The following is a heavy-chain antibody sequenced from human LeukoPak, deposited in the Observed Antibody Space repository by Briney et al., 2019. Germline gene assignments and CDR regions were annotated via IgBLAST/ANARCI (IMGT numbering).Heavy chain of an antibody. CDR1: GFTFSSYA. V-gene: IGHV3-23*01. CDR2: ISGCGGST. J-gene: IGHJ4*02. Sequence: GGSLRLSCAASGFTFSSYAMSWVRQAPGKGLEWVLAISGCGGSTYYADSVKGRFTISRDKSKNKLYLQMNSLRAEDTAVYYCAKGRGLRLGELSPHFDYWGQGTLVTVSS. D-gene: IGHD3-16*02. CDR3: AKGRGLRLGELSPHFDY.